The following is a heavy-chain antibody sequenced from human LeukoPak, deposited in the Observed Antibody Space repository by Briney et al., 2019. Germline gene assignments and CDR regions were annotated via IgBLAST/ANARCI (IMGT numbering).Heavy chain of an antibody. Sequence: GGSLRLSCAASGFTFSSYAMSWVRQAPGKGLEWVSAISGSGGSTYYADSVKGRFTISRDNSKNTLYLQMNSLRAEDTAAYYCAKGDLRQLWYLLNYWGQGTLVTVSS. J-gene: IGHJ4*02. CDR1: GFTFSSYA. D-gene: IGHD5-18*01. V-gene: IGHV3-23*01. CDR3: AKGDLRQLWYLLNY. CDR2: ISGSGGST.